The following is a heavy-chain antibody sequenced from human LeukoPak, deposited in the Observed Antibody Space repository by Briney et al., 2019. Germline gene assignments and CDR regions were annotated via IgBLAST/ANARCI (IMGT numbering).Heavy chain of an antibody. V-gene: IGHV5-51*01. CDR1: GYSFSSYW. D-gene: IGHD3-16*01. J-gene: IGHJ3*02. CDR3: ARRLGGADVFDI. Sequence: PGESLKISCKGSGYSFSSYWIAWVRQMPGKGLEWMGIIYPGDSDSKYSRSFQGQVTISADKSMNTAYLQWSSLKASDSAMYYCARRLGGADVFDIWGQGTMVTVSS. CDR2: IYPGDSDS.